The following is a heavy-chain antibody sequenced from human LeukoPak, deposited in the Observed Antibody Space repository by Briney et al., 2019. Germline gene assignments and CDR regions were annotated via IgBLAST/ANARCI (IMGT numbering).Heavy chain of an antibody. D-gene: IGHD1-26*01. CDR2: ISSSGSII. CDR3: ARVWYSGSYPVDY. CDR1: GFLFSAYY. V-gene: IGHV3-11*01. J-gene: IGHJ4*02. Sequence: KPGGSLRLSCAASGFLFSAYYMSWIRQAPGKRPAWVSYISSSGSIIYHADSVKGRFTISRDNAKDSLYLRMNSLRAEDMAVYYCARVWYSGSYPVDYWGQGTLVTVSS.